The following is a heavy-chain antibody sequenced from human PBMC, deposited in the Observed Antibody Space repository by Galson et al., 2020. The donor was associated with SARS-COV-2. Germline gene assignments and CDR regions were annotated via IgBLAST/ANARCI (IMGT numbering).Heavy chain of an antibody. CDR2: LYHSGST. V-gene: IGHV4-38-2*01. J-gene: IGHJ6*03. CDR3: ARNFDWLLGDYYYYYYMDV. Sequence: SETLSLTCAVSGYSISSGYYWGWIRQPPGKGLEWIGSLYHSGSTYYNPSLKSRVTISVDTSKNQFSLKLSSVTAADTAVYYCARNFDWLLGDYYYYYYMDVWGKGTTVTISS. D-gene: IGHD3-9*01. CDR1: GYSISSGYY.